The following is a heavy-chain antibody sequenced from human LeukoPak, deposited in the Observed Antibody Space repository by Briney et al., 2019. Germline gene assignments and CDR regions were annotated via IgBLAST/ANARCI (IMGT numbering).Heavy chain of an antibody. CDR1: GFTFSSYG. CDR3: ANLPGAAAGNFDY. V-gene: IGHV3-30*02. CDR2: IRYDGSNK. J-gene: IGHJ4*02. Sequence: GGSLRLSCAASGFTFSSYGMHWVRQAPGKGLEWVAFIRYDGSNKYYADSVKGRFTISRDNSKNTLYLQMNSLRAEDTAVYYCANLPGAAAGNFDYWGQGTLVTVSS. D-gene: IGHD6-13*01.